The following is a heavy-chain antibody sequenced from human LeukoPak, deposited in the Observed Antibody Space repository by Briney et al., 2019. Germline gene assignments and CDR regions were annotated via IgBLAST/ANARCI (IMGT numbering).Heavy chain of an antibody. CDR2: ISYDGSNK. Sequence: GRSLRLSCAASGFTFSSYGIHWVRQAPGKWLEWVAVISYDGSNKYCADSLKGRFTISRDNSKNTLYLQMNSLRAEDTAVYYCAKDITRYGGNAVDYWGQGTLVTVSS. CDR1: GFTFSSYG. CDR3: AKDITRYGGNAVDY. J-gene: IGHJ4*02. D-gene: IGHD4-23*01. V-gene: IGHV3-30*18.